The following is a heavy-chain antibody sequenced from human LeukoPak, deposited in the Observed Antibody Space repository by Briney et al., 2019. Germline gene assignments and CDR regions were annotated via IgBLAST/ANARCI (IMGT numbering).Heavy chain of an antibody. D-gene: IGHD1-26*01. CDR1: GGTFSSYA. Sequence: SVKVSCKASGGTFSSYAISWVRQAPGQGLEWMGRIIPNLGIANYAQKFQGRVTITADKSTSTAYMELSSLRSEDTAVYYCAGSGGTRNFDYWGQGTLVTVSS. CDR2: IIPNLGIA. CDR3: AGSGGTRNFDY. V-gene: IGHV1-69*04. J-gene: IGHJ4*02.